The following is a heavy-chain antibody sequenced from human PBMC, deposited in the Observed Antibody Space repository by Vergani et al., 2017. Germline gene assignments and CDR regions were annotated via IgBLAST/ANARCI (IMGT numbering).Heavy chain of an antibody. D-gene: IGHD3-22*01. J-gene: IGHJ4*02. CDR3: ARMGGYDEGDAFRIGYFDS. V-gene: IGHV4-31*03. CDR1: GDSISSGVYY. Sequence: QVQLQESGPGLVKPSQTLSLTCSVSGDSISSGVYYWNWIRQHPGKGLEWIGYIYSTGSTNHNPSLRRRINMSADTSKNQFSLKLNSVTAADTAMYYCARMGGYDEGDAFRIGYFDSWGPGILVTVSS. CDR2: IYSTGST.